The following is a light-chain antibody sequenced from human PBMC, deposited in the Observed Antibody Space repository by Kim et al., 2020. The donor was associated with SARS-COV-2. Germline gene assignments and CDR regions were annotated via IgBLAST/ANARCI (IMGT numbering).Light chain of an antibody. V-gene: IGKV4-1*01. Sequence: AVSLVVRTTINCKSSQSVKNKFVWYHHKPAQPPRPLIRWSSDRESGVPDRFSGSGSGTDFTLTISSLQAEDVAVYYCQQYHNLPYTFGQGTKLEI. CDR2: WSS. J-gene: IGKJ2*01. CDR1: QSVKNK. CDR3: QQYHNLPYT.